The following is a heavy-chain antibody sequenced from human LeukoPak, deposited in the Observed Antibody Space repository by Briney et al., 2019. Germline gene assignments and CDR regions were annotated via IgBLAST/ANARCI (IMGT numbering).Heavy chain of an antibody. CDR1: GFTFSSYA. Sequence: PTGGSLRLSCAASGFTFSSYAMSWVRQAPGKGLEWVSTISAAGGITYYADSVKGRFTISRDNSKNTLFLQMSSLRAEDTAVYYCATSGYSYGWYYFDFWGQGTLVTVSS. CDR2: ISAAGGIT. D-gene: IGHD5-18*01. CDR3: ATSGYSYGWYYFDF. V-gene: IGHV3-23*01. J-gene: IGHJ4*02.